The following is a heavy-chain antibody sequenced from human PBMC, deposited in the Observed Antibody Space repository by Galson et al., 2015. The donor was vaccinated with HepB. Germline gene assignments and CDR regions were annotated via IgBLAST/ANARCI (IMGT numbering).Heavy chain of an antibody. Sequence: SLRLSCAASGFSFSRYAMTWVRQAPGKGLEWLALISYAGYNTNYADSVKVRVTISRDNSNKTLSLKMNSLRPEDTAFYYCARVLTELDHWGQGALVTVSS. J-gene: IGHJ4*02. CDR2: ISYAGYNT. CDR3: ARVLTELDH. CDR1: GFSFSRYA. D-gene: IGHD7-27*01. V-gene: IGHV3-30-3*01.